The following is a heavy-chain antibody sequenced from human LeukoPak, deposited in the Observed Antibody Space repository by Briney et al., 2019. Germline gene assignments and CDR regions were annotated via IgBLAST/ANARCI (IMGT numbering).Heavy chain of an antibody. D-gene: IGHD3-10*01. J-gene: IGHJ3*01. V-gene: IGHV3-23*01. Sequence: GGSLRLSCTASGFTFNNYAMSWVRQAPGKGLEWVSATGASGSTTYYADSVKGRFTISRDNSKNTLHLQMSSLRAEDTALYYCARQGGDTTMVRKTLYAFDFWGQGTLVTVSS. CDR1: GFTFNNYA. CDR2: TGASGSTT. CDR3: ARQGGDTTMVRKTLYAFDF.